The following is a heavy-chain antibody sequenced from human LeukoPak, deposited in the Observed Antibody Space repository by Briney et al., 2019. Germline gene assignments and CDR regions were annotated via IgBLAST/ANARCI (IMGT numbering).Heavy chain of an antibody. J-gene: IGHJ4*02. CDR3: AKDTGYGIQTPLFFDY. V-gene: IGHV3-23*01. CDR2: ISGSGGNT. Sequence: PGGSLRLSCAASGFTFSSYAMTWVRQAPGKGLEWVSGISGSGGNTYYTDSVRGRLSISRDNSKNTLYLQVNSLRAEDTAVYYCAKDTGYGIQTPLFFDYWGQGTLVTVSS. CDR1: GFTFSSYA. D-gene: IGHD2-8*01.